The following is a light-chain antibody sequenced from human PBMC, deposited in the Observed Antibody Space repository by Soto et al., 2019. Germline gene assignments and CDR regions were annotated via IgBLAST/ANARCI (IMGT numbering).Light chain of an antibody. J-gene: IGKJ4*01. Sequence: IQMTQSPSSLSASVGDRVTITCRASQSISTYLNWYQQKPGKAPKLLIYAASSLQSGVPSRFSGSGSGTDFTLTISTLQPEDSATYYCQQSYSSLQRTFGGGTKVDIK. CDR3: QQSYSSLQRT. V-gene: IGKV1-39*01. CDR2: AAS. CDR1: QSISTY.